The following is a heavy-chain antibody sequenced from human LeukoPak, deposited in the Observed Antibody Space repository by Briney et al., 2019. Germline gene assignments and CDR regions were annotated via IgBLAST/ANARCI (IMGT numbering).Heavy chain of an antibody. D-gene: IGHD6-6*01. V-gene: IGHV4-34*01. CDR3: TYSSSSGYYFDY. CDR2: INHSGST. Sequence: SETLSLTCAVYGGSFSGYYGSWIRQPPGKGLEWIGEINHSGSTNYNPSLKSRVTISVDTSKNQFSLKLSSVTAADTAVYYCTYSSSSGYYFDYWGQGTLVTVSS. CDR1: GGSFSGYY. J-gene: IGHJ4*02.